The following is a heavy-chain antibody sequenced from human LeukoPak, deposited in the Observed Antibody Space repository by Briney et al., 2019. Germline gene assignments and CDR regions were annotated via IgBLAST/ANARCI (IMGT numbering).Heavy chain of an antibody. J-gene: IGHJ3*02. CDR1: GFTFSGYG. CDR3: AKDLDYYGHDAFDI. D-gene: IGHD3-10*01. CDR2: ISWDGGST. V-gene: IGHV3-43D*03. Sequence: GGSLRLSCAASGFTFSGYGMHWVRQAPGKGLEWVSLISWDGGSTYYADSVKGRFTISRDNSKNSLYLQMNSLRAEDTALYYCAKDLDYYGHDAFDIWGQGTMVTVPS.